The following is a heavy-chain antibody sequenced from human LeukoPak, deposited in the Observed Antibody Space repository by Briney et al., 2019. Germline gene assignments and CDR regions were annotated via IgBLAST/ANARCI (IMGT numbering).Heavy chain of an antibody. V-gene: IGHV1-24*01. CDR3: ATAIRAVADRDAFNI. CDR2: FDPEDGET. D-gene: IGHD6-19*01. J-gene: IGHJ3*02. CDR1: GYTFTGYY. Sequence: ASVKVSCKASGYTFTGYYMHWVRQAPGQGLEWMGGFDPEDGETIYAQKFQGRVTMTEDTSTDTAYMELSSLRSEDTAVYYCATAIRAVADRDAFNIWGQGTMVTVSS.